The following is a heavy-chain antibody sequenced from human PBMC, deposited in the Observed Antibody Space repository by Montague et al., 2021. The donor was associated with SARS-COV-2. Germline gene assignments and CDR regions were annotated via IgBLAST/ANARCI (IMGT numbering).Heavy chain of an antibody. J-gene: IGHJ4*02. CDR1: GFTFSSFG. V-gene: IGHV3-48*03. CDR2: ISSSRSTI. D-gene: IGHD3-3*01. Sequence: SLRLSLSASGFTFSSFGMNWVRQAPGKGLEWVSSISSSRSTIYYADSVKGRFTISRDNAKNSLYLQMNSLRAEDTAVYYCAKAHDCCSGYYDYWGQGTLVTVSS. CDR3: AKAHDCCSGYYDY.